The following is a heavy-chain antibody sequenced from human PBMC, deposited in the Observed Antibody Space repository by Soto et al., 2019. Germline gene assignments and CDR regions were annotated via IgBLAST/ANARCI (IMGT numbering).Heavy chain of an antibody. CDR1: GFTFSNYW. Sequence: PVGSLRLSCAASGFTFSNYWMNWVRQAPEKGLEWVANIKQDGSEKYYVDSVKGRFTISRDNAKNSLYLQMNSLRAEDTAVYFCACGYCSGASCYANIFDSWGQGTLVTVSS. CDR3: ACGYCSGASCYANIFDS. D-gene: IGHD2-2*03. V-gene: IGHV3-7*01. CDR2: IKQDGSEK. J-gene: IGHJ4*02.